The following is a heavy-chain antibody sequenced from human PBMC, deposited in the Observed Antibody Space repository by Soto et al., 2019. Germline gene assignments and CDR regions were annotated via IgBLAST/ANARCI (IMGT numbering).Heavy chain of an antibody. CDR2: IYWDDDK. V-gene: IGHV2-5*02. D-gene: IGHD3-10*01. CDR1: GFSLSTSGVG. CDR3: ARGGWTTYYSPFFDY. J-gene: IGHJ4*02. Sequence: QITLKESGPTLVKPTQTLTLTCTFSGFSLSTSGVGVGWIRQPPGMALEWLALIYWDDDKRYSTSLKSRLTITKDTSKNQVVLTMTHMDPVDTATYYCARGGWTTYYSPFFDYWGQGTLVTVSS.